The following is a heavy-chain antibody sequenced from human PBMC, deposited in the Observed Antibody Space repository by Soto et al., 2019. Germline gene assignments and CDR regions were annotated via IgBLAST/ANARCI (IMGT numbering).Heavy chain of an antibody. V-gene: IGHV1-18*01. CDR2: ISAYNGNT. J-gene: IGHJ4*02. Sequence: ASVKVSCKASGYTFTSYGISWVRQAPRQGLEWMGWISAYNGNTNYAQKLQGRVTMTTDTSTSTAYMELRSLRSDDTAVYYCARGDSPEYYDFWSGYYKLFDYWGQGTLVTV. D-gene: IGHD3-3*01. CDR1: GYTFTSYG. CDR3: ARGDSPEYYDFWSGYYKLFDY.